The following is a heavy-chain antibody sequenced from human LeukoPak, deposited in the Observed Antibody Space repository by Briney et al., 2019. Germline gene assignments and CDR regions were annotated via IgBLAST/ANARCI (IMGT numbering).Heavy chain of an antibody. J-gene: IGHJ6*02. CDR2: ISYDGSNK. Sequence: PVGSLRLSCAASGFTFSSYAMHWVRQAPGKGLEWVAVISYDGSNKYYADSVKGRFTISRDNSKNTLYLQMNSLRAEDTAVYYCARGTRWWLLLEYYYGMDVWGQGTTVTVSS. CDR1: GFTFSSYA. D-gene: IGHD5-12*01. V-gene: IGHV3-30-3*01. CDR3: ARGTRWWLLLEYYYGMDV.